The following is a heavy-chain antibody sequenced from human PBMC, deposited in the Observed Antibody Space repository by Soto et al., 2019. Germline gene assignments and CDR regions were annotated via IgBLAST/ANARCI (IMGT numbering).Heavy chain of an antibody. D-gene: IGHD5-18*01. CDR2: ISPSASDT. V-gene: IGHV3-23*01. CDR3: AKGGYAFAYE. Sequence: GGSLRLSCAASGFSFSTSSMAWVRRPPGKGLEWVSAISPSASDTLYADSVKGRFTISRDNSQNTLFLQMTSLRADDTAVYYCAKGGYAFAYEWGQGALVTVSS. CDR1: GFSFSTSS. J-gene: IGHJ4*02.